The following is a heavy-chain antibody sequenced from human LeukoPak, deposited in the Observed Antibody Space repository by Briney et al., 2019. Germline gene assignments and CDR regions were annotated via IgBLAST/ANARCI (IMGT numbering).Heavy chain of an antibody. J-gene: IGHJ4*02. D-gene: IGHD1-14*01. V-gene: IGHV4-59*08. CDR3: ARRNHQLLSRGFFDY. CDR1: GGSISSYY. Sequence: PETLSLTCTVSGGSISSYYWSWIRQPPGKRLEWIGHIYYSGSTYYNPSLKSRVTISVDTSRDQFSLKLSSVSAADTAVYYCARRNHQLLSRGFFDYWGQGILVTVSS. CDR2: IYYSGST.